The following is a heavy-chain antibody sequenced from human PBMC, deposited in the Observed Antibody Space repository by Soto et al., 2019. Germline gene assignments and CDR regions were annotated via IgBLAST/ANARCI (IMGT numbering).Heavy chain of an antibody. V-gene: IGHV5-51*01. D-gene: IGHD6-6*01. CDR1: GYSFTNYW. J-gene: IGHJ6*02. Sequence: PGESLKISCKGSGYSFTNYWIGWVRQMPGKGLEWMGMIYPGDSDTRYSPSFQGQVTISADKSLRTAYLQWTSLKASDTALYYCARTRSFTLGFYYDGMDVWGQGTTVIVSS. CDR3: ARTRSFTLGFYYDGMDV. CDR2: IYPGDSDT.